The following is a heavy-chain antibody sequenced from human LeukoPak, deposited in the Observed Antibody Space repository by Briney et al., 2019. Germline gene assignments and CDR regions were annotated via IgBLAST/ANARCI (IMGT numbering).Heavy chain of an antibody. CDR1: GYTFTSYG. V-gene: IGHV1-18*01. Sequence: ASVSVSCKASGYTFTSYGISWVRQAPGQGLEWMGWISAYNGNTNYAQKLQGRVTMTTDTSTSTACMELRSLRSDDTAVYYCARDGRHYDFWSGYYDAFDIWGQGTMVTISS. D-gene: IGHD3-3*01. CDR3: ARDGRHYDFWSGYYDAFDI. CDR2: ISAYNGNT. J-gene: IGHJ3*02.